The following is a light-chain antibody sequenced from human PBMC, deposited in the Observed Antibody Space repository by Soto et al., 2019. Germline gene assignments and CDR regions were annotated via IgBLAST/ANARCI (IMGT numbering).Light chain of an antibody. J-gene: IGLJ7*01. CDR1: SSNIGSNT. CDR2: ISN. CDR3: AAWDDSLDGHVV. V-gene: IGLV1-44*01. Sequence: QPVLTQPPSASGTPGQRVTIYCSGSSSNIGSNTVSWFLQLPARAPKLLLYISNHRPSGVPDRFSGSKSRASGSLAISGLQSEYEADCDCAAWDDSLDGHVVFGGGTQLTVL.